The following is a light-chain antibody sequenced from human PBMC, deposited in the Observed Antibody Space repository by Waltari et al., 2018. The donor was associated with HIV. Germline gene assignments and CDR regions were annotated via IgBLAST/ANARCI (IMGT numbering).Light chain of an antibody. Sequence: SHDLTQPPSVSVFRGQTSRITCSGDASPKQYAYWYPHNRGQAPVLIMYQDVKRPSGIPERFSGSSSGTTLTLTISGVQAEDEADYYCQSADSSGRYVIFGGGTKLTVL. CDR1: ASPKQY. J-gene: IGLJ2*01. CDR2: QDV. CDR3: QSADSSGRYVI. V-gene: IGLV3-25*03.